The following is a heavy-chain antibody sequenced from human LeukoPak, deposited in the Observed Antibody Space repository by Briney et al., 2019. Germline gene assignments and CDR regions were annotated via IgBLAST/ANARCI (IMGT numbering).Heavy chain of an antibody. CDR3: ARTRWELLHFDY. D-gene: IGHD1-26*01. J-gene: IGHJ4*02. Sequence: ASVEVSCKASGYTFTSYGISWVRQAPGQGLEWMGWISAYNGNTNYAQKLQGRVTMTTDTSTSTAYMELRSLRSDDTAVYYCARTRWELLHFDYWGQGTLVTVSS. CDR1: GYTFTSYG. CDR2: ISAYNGNT. V-gene: IGHV1-18*01.